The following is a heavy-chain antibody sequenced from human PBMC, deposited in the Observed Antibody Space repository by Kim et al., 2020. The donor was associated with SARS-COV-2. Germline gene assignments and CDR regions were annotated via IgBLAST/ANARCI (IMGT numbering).Heavy chain of an antibody. V-gene: IGHV6-1*01. CDR2: N. Sequence: NDYALSVKSRMTINPDTSRNQFSLQLNSVTPEDTAVYYCTRGFLGPGFDSWGQGTLVTVSS. CDR3: TRGFLGPGFDS. D-gene: IGHD2-21*01. J-gene: IGHJ5*01.